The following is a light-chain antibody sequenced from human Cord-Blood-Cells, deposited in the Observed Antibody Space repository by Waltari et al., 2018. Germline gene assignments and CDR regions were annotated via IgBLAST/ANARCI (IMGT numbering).Light chain of an antibody. CDR3: QQYNSYSPIT. CDR2: KAS. V-gene: IGKV1-5*03. Sequence: DIQMTQSPSTLSASVGDRVTITCRASQSISSWLAWYQQKPGKAPKPLIYKASSVESGVPSRFVGSGSGTEFTLTISSLQPDDFATYYCQQYNSYSPITFGQGTRLEIK. CDR1: QSISSW. J-gene: IGKJ5*01.